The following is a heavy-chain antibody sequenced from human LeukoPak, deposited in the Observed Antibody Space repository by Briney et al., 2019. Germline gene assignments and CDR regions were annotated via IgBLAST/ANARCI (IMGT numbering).Heavy chain of an antibody. D-gene: IGHD1-1*01. CDR2: LSTSGRDT. V-gene: IGHV1-46*01. J-gene: IGHJ4*02. Sequence: GASVKVSCKASGYPFTIYFMHWVRQAPGQGLEWMGILSTSGRDTTYAQKFQGRVTMTRDTSTSTVYMELSDLRSGDTAVYFCARDLGLPGIGDYWGQGTLVTVSS. CDR3: ARDLGLPGIGDY. CDR1: GYPFTIYF.